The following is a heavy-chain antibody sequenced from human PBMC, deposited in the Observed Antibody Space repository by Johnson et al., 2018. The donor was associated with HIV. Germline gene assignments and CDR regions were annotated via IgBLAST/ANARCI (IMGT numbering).Heavy chain of an antibody. J-gene: IGHJ3*02. V-gene: IGHV3-64*04. CDR2: ISSNGGKK. CDR3: AKDPVGATWAFDI. Sequence: QVQLVESGGGVVQPRRSLRLSCAASGFTFSSYVMHWVRQAPGKGLEYVSDISSNGGKKYYADSVKGRFTISRDNSKNTLYLQMNSLRAEDTAVYYCAKDPVGATWAFDIWGQGTMVTVSS. D-gene: IGHD1-26*01. CDR1: GFTFSSYV.